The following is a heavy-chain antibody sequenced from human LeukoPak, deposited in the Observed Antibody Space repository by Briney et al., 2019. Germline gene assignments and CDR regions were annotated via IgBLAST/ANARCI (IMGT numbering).Heavy chain of an antibody. Sequence: ASVKVSCKASGYTFTNYGFTWVRQAPGQGLEYMGWVSAFNGKTNYAQKFQGRVTMTTDTSTSTAYMELRSLRSDDTAVYYCARRGGETSVGGLVYYYYYMDVWGKGTTVTVSS. D-gene: IGHD4-23*01. J-gene: IGHJ6*03. CDR1: GYTFTNYG. V-gene: IGHV1-18*01. CDR3: ARRGGETSVGGLVYYYYYMDV. CDR2: VSAFNGKT.